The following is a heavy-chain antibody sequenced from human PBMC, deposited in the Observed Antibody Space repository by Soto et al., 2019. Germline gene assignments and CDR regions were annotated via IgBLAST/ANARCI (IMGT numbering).Heavy chain of an antibody. J-gene: IGHJ4*02. Sequence: PGESLKISCKGSGYSFPSYWIGWVRQMPGKGREWMGIVYPGDSDTRYSPSFQGQVTISVDKSISTAYLQWSSLKASYTAMYYCARIWEMATVAACDYWGQGTLVTVSS. CDR2: VYPGDSDT. V-gene: IGHV5-51*01. CDR3: ARIWEMATVAACDY. D-gene: IGHD6-13*01. CDR1: GYSFPSYW.